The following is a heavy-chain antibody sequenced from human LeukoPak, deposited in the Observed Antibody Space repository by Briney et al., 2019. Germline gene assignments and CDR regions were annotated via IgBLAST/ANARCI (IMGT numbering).Heavy chain of an antibody. J-gene: IGHJ4*02. CDR1: GGSFSGYY. CDR2: INHSGST. V-gene: IGHV4-34*01. D-gene: IGHD3-16*02. Sequence: PSETLSLTCAVYGGSFSGYYWSWIRQPPGKGLEWIGEINHSGSTNCNPSLKSRVTISVDTSKNQFSLKLSSVTAADTAVYYCARGDYVWGSYRYTACFDYWGQGTLVTVSS. CDR3: ARGDYVWGSYRYTACFDY.